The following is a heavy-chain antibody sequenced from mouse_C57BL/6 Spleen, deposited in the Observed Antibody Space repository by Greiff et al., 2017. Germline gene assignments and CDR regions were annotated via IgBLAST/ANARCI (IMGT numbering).Heavy chain of an antibody. CDR1: GYTFTSYT. D-gene: IGHD6-1*01. J-gene: IGHJ2*02. CDR2: INPSSGYT. CDR3: ARGAAHY. Sequence: VKLMESGAELARPGASVKMSCKASGYTFTSYTMHWVKQRPGQGLEWIGYINPSSGYTKYNQKFKDKATLTAEKSSSTAYMQLSSLTSEDSAVYYCARGAAHYWGQGTSLTVSS. V-gene: IGHV1-4*01.